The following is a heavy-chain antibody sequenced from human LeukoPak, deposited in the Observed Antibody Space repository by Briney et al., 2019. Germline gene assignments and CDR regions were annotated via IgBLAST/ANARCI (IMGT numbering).Heavy chain of an antibody. J-gene: IGHJ4*02. Sequence: ASVEVSCKASGYTFINLDINWVRQAPGQGLEWMGWMSPKNDNTGYAQKFQGRVTMTRDTSINTAYMELSSLTSDDTAVYYCARGVAAGVDYWGQGTLVTVSS. CDR3: ARGVAAGVDY. D-gene: IGHD6-13*01. V-gene: IGHV1-8*01. CDR2: MSPKNDNT. CDR1: GYTFINLD.